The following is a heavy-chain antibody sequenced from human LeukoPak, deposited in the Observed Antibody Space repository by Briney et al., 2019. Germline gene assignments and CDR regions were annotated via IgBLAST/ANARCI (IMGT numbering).Heavy chain of an antibody. V-gene: IGHV4-30-4*08. CDR3: ARVSPGREGVASIDY. CDR2: IYYSGST. D-gene: IGHD1-26*01. J-gene: IGHJ4*02. CDR1: GGSISSGGYY. Sequence: SQTLSLTCTVSGGSISSGGYYWSWIRQHPGKGLEWIGYIYYSGSTYYNPSLKSRVTISVDTSKNQFSLKLSSVTAADTAVYYCARVSPGREGVASIDYWGQGTLVTVSS.